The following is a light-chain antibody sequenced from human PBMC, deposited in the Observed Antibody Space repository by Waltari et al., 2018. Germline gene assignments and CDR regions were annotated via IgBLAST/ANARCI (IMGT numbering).Light chain of an antibody. CDR3: QTGGHGTWV. J-gene: IGLJ3*02. CDR2: VNSDGRH. CDR1: SGHSSNV. V-gene: IGLV4-69*01. Sequence: QLVLTQSPSASASLGASVKLTCTLSSGHSSNVIAWLQQQPEKGPRYLMKVNSDGRHRKGDEIPDRFSGSSSGAERYLTISNLQSEDEADYYCQTGGHGTWVFGGGTKLTVL.